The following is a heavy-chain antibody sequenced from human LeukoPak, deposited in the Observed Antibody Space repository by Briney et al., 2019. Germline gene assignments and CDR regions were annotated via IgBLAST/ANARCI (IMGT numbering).Heavy chain of an antibody. CDR1: GLTFDDYA. D-gene: IGHD3-22*01. Sequence: GGSLRLSCAASGLTFDDYAMHWVRQAPGKGLEWVSGISWNSGSIGYADSVKGRFTISRDNAKNSLYLQMNSLRAEDTAVYYCAKNAYYYDSSGYYYPPFDYWGQGTLVTVSS. V-gene: IGHV3-9*01. J-gene: IGHJ4*02. CDR3: AKNAYYYDSSGYYYPPFDY. CDR2: ISWNSGSI.